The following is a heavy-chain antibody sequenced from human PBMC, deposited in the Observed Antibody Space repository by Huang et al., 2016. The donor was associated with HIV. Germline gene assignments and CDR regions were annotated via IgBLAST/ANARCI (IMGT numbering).Heavy chain of an antibody. D-gene: IGHD3-3*01. V-gene: IGHV4-61*09. Sequence: QVQLQESGPGLVKPSETLSLTCTVSGGSISTGNYDWGWIRQPAGKGLERFGHLSTGGSANYNPSLKSRVTISRDTSKTQFSLKLSYVTAADSAVYYCARVESGYYDAFDIWGPGTTVTVSS. CDR1: GGSISTGNYD. CDR3: ARVESGYYDAFDI. CDR2: LSTGGSA. J-gene: IGHJ3*02.